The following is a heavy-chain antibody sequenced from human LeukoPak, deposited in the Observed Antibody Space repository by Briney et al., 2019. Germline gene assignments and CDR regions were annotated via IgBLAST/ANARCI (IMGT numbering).Heavy chain of an antibody. CDR3: ARGPCGGDCYLLDY. Sequence: GGSLRLSCAASGFTFSSYAMHWVRQAPGKGLEWVAVISYDGSNKYYADSVKGRFTISRDNSKNTLYLQMNSLRAEDTAVYYCARGPCGGDCYLLDYWGQGTLVTVSS. D-gene: IGHD2-21*01. J-gene: IGHJ4*02. V-gene: IGHV3-30-3*01. CDR1: GFTFSSYA. CDR2: ISYDGSNK.